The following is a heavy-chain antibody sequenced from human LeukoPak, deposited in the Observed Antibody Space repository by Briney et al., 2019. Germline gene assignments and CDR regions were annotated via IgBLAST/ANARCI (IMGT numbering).Heavy chain of an antibody. D-gene: IGHD2-21*02. CDR3: ARSGGVTAIPDY. Sequence: ASVKVSCKASGYTFTGYYMHWVRQVPGQGLEWMGWINPNSGGTNYAQKFQGRVTMTRDTSISTAYMELSRLRSDDTAVYYCARSGGVTAIPDYWGQGTLVTVSS. J-gene: IGHJ4*02. V-gene: IGHV1-2*02. CDR2: INPNSGGT. CDR1: GYTFTGYY.